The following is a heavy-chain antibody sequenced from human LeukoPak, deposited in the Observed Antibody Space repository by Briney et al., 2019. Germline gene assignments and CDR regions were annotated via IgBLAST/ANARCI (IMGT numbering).Heavy chain of an antibody. CDR2: IYYSGST. CDR1: GGSISSGDYY. Sequence: SETLSLTCTVSGGSISSGDYYWSWIRQPPGKGLEWIGYIYYSGSTYYNPSLKRRVTISVDTSKNQFSLKLSSVTAADTAVYYCARVSMFDAMVRGVIYFDYWGQGTLVTVSS. V-gene: IGHV4-30-4*01. CDR3: ARVSMFDAMVRGVIYFDY. D-gene: IGHD3-10*01. J-gene: IGHJ4*02.